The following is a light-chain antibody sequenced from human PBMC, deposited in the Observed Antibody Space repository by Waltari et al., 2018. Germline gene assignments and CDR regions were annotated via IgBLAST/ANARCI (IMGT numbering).Light chain of an antibody. V-gene: IGKV3-20*01. J-gene: IGKJ1*01. Sequence: EIVLTQSPGTLSLSPGERATLSCWASQSVGRSLAWYQQKRGQAPRLLIYGASTRAIGIPDRCSGSGSGTDFSLTISRLEPEDFAVYYCQHYVRLPVTFGQGTKVEI. CDR3: QHYVRLPVT. CDR2: GAS. CDR1: QSVGRS.